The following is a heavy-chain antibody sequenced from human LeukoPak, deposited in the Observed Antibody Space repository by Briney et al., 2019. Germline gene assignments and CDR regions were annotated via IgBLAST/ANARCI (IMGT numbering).Heavy chain of an antibody. J-gene: IGHJ4*02. CDR1: GFTFSSYS. CDR2: ISSSSSYI. Sequence: GGSLRLSCAASGFTFSSYSMNWVRQAPGKGLEWVSSISSSSSYIYYADSVKGRFTISRDNAKDSLYLQMNSLRAEDTAVYYCARDWRGWLTMVRGVIITSDAMDYWGQGTLVTVSS. CDR3: ARDWRGWLTMVRGVIITSDAMDY. D-gene: IGHD3-10*01. V-gene: IGHV3-21*01.